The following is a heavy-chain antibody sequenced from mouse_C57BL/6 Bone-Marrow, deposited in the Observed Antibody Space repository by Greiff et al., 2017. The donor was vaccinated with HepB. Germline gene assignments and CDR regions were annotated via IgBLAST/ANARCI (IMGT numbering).Heavy chain of an antibody. V-gene: IGHV1-80*01. Sequence: VKLMESGAELVKPGASVKISCKASGYAFSSYWMNWVKQRPGKGLEWIGQIYPGDGDTNYNGKFKGKATLTADKSSSTAYMQLSSLTSEDSAVYFCARLSGYYVMDYWGQGTSVTVSS. CDR2: IYPGDGDT. J-gene: IGHJ4*01. CDR1: GYAFSSYW. CDR3: ARLSGYYVMDY.